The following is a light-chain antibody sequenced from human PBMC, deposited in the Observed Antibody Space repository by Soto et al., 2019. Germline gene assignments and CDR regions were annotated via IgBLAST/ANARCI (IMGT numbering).Light chain of an antibody. CDR3: FSYTSSANYV. Sequence: QSVLTQPASVSWSPGHSIAIACTGTSSDVGNYKYVSWYQQHPGKAPKLMIYEVSNRPSGVSNRFSGSKSGNTASLTISGLQAEEETDYYCFSYTSSANYVFGTGTKVTVL. CDR2: EVS. CDR1: SSDVGNYKY. J-gene: IGLJ1*01. V-gene: IGLV2-14*01.